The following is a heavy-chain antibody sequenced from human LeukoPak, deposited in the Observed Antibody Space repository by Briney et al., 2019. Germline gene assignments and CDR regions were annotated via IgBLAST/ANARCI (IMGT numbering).Heavy chain of an antibody. CDR2: ISSNGGSI. CDR1: GFTFSSYA. Sequence: GGSLRLSCAASGFTFSSYAMHWVRQAPGKGLEYVSAISSNGGSIYYANSVKGRFTISRDNSKNTLYLQMNSLRAEDTAVYYCARDHTRSHYYGSGSLWFDPWGQGTLVTVSS. D-gene: IGHD3-10*01. V-gene: IGHV3-64*01. CDR3: ARDHTRSHYYGSGSLWFDP. J-gene: IGHJ5*02.